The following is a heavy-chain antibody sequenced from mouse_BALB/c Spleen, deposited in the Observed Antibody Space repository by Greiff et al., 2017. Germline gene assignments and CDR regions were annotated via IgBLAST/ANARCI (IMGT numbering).Heavy chain of an antibody. CDR3: ARLMITTGAWFAY. CDR1: GFAFSSYD. V-gene: IGHV5-12-1*01. D-gene: IGHD2-4*01. J-gene: IGHJ3*01. Sequence: EVNVVESGGGLVKPGGSLKLSCAASGFAFSSYDMSWVRQTPEKRLEWVAYISSGGGSTYYPDTVKGRFTISRDNAKNTLYLQMSSLKSEDTAMYYCARLMITTGAWFAYWGQGTLVTVSA. CDR2: ISSGGGST.